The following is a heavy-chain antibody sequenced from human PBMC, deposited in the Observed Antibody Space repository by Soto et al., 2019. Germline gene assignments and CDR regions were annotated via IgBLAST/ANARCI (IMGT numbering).Heavy chain of an antibody. V-gene: IGHV1-8*01. CDR3: ARMETFGSLNWFDP. Sequence: ASVKVSCNASGYSFTNNDVSWVRQATGQGLEWMGWMNPGSGDTGYAQKFQGRVTMTRDISIATAYMELSSLRSDDTAIYYCARMETFGSLNWFDPWGQGTLVTFSS. CDR2: MNPGSGDT. CDR1: GYSFTNND. J-gene: IGHJ5*02. D-gene: IGHD3-16*01.